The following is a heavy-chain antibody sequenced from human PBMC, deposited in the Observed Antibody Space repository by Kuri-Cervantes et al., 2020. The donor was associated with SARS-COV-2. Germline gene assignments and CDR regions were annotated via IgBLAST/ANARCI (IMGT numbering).Heavy chain of an antibody. Sequence: ETLSLTCAASGFTFSSYAMSWVRQAPGKGLEWVSAISGSGGSTYYADSVKGRFTISRDNSKNTLYLQMNSLRAEDTAVYYCAKEFLGKYDFWSGYRDAFDIWGQGTMVTVSS. J-gene: IGHJ3*02. D-gene: IGHD3-3*01. CDR3: AKEFLGKYDFWSGYRDAFDI. V-gene: IGHV3-23*01. CDR1: GFTFSSYA. CDR2: ISGSGGST.